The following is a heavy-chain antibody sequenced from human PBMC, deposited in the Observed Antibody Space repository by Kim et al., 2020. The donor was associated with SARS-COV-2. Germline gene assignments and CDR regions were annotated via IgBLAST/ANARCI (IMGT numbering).Heavy chain of an antibody. V-gene: IGHV3-9*01. J-gene: IGHJ4*02. Sequence: KGRFTISRDNAKNSLYLQMNSLRAEDTALYYCAKAPRGYSYGSRVYYFDYWGQGTLVTVSS. D-gene: IGHD5-18*01. CDR3: AKAPRGYSYGSRVYYFDY.